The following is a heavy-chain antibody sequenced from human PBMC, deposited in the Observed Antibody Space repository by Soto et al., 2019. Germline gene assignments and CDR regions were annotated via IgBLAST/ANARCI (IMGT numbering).Heavy chain of an antibody. CDR3: AILVAARNGPFDY. Sequence: SVKVSCKASGGTFSSYAISWVRQAPGQGLEWMGGIIPIFGTANYAQKFQGRVTITADESTSTAYMELSSLRSEDTAVYYCAILVAARNGPFDYWGQGTLVTVSS. V-gene: IGHV1-69*13. J-gene: IGHJ4*02. CDR1: GGTFSSYA. D-gene: IGHD6-19*01. CDR2: IIPIFGTA.